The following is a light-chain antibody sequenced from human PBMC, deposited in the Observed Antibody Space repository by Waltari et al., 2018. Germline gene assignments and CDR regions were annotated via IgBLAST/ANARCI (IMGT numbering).Light chain of an antibody. J-gene: IGKJ1*01. V-gene: IGKV3-20*01. CDR3: QHYVRLPVT. CDR1: QSVGRT. Sequence: EIVLTQSPGTLSLSPGERVTLSCRASQSVGRTLVWYQQKPGQAPRLLMYCASIRATGIPDSFSGSWSGTDFSLTISRLEPEDFAVYYCQHYVRLPVTFGQGTKVEIK. CDR2: CAS.